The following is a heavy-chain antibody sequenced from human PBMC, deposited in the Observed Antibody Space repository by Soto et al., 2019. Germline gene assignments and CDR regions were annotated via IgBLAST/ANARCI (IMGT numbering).Heavy chain of an antibody. CDR3: ARRYGYYFDY. Sequence: SETLSLTCTVSGGSISSGNYYWSWIRQPPGKGLEWIGFISYSGSTNYNPSLKSRVTISVDTSKNQLSLKLSSVTAADTAVYYCARRYGYYFDYWGQGTLVTVSS. CDR2: ISYSGST. V-gene: IGHV4-30-4*01. D-gene: IGHD3-9*01. CDR1: GGSISSGNYY. J-gene: IGHJ4*02.